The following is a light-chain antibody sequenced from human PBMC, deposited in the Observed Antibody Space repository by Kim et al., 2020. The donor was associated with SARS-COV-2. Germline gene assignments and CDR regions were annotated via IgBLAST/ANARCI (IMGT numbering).Light chain of an antibody. V-gene: IGKV1-8*01. CDR2: AAS. J-gene: IGKJ5*01. CDR1: QGISSY. Sequence: ASTGDRVTIPCRASQGISSYLAWYQQKPGKAPKLLIYAASTLQSGVPSRFSGSGSGTDFTLTISCLQSEDFATYYCQQYYSYLITFGQGTRLEIK. CDR3: QQYYSYLIT.